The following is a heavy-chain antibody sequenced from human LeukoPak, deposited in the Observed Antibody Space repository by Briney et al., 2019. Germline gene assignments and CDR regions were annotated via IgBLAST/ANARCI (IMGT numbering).Heavy chain of an antibody. CDR3: ARLVSSAWYLDY. V-gene: IGHV1-3*01. J-gene: IGHJ4*02. CDR2: INAGNGNT. CDR1: GYTFTSYA. Sequence: ASVKVSCTASGYTFTSYALHWVRQAPGQRLEWMGWINAGNGNTKYSQKFQGRVTITRDTSASTAYMELSSLRSEDTAMYYCARLVSSAWYLDYWGQGTLVTVSS. D-gene: IGHD6-13*01.